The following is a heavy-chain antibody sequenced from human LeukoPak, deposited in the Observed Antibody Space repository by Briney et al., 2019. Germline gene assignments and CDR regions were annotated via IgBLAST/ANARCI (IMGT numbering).Heavy chain of an antibody. D-gene: IGHD6-13*01. J-gene: IGHJ4*02. CDR3: ARQPVSPHDYFDS. CDR1: GFTFSSYW. CDR2: IKEDGSVQ. Sequence: PGGSLGLSCADSGFTFSSYWMSWVRQAPGKGLEWVANIKEDGSVQYYVDSVKGRFTISRDNVKKSLYLQLNSLRAEDTAIYYCARQPVSPHDYFDSWGQGTLVTVSS. V-gene: IGHV3-7*01.